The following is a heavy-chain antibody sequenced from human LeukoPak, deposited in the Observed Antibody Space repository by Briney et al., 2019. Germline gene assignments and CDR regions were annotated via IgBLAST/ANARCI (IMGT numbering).Heavy chain of an antibody. V-gene: IGHV3-13*01. D-gene: IGHD2-21*01. CDR3: ARGKHNWFDP. CDR1: GFTFSSYD. CDR2: IGADGDT. Sequence: GGSLSLSCAASGFTFSSYDMHWVRQGIGKGLEWVSGIGADGDTYYPGSLKGRFTISRENAKNSLYLQMNSLRAGDTAVYYCARGKHNWFDPWGQGTLVTVSS. J-gene: IGHJ5*02.